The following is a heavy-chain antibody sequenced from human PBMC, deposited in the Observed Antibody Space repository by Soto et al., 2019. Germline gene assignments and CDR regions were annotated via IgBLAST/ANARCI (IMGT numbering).Heavy chain of an antibody. CDR2: INHSGTT. CDR1: Y. V-gene: IGHV4-34*01. J-gene: IGHJ6*02. D-gene: IGHD2-21*02. CDR3: ARADRTLVTSYGLDV. Sequence: YWTWIRQPPGEGLEWIGEINHSGTTNFNPSLRSRLTISLDSSKKHFSLKLTSMTAADAAVYYCARADRTLVTSYGLDVWGQGTTVTVSS.